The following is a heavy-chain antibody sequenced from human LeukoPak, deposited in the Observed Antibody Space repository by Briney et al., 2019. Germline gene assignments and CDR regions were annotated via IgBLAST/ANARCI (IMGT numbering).Heavy chain of an antibody. CDR3: ARGQPLLSPFDY. CDR1: GGSISSYY. J-gene: IGHJ4*02. CDR2: IYYSGST. V-gene: IGHV4-59*01. Sequence: SETLSLTCTVSGGSISSYYWSWIRQPPGKGLEWIGYIYYSGSTNYNPSLKSRVTISVDTSKNQFSLKLSSVTAADTAVYYCARGQPLLSPFDYWGQGTLVTVSS. D-gene: IGHD2-2*01.